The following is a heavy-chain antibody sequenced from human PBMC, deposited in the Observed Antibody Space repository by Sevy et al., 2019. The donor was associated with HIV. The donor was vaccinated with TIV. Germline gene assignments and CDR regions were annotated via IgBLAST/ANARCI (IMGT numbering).Heavy chain of an antibody. CDR1: GFTFGDYT. V-gene: IGHV3-9*01. D-gene: IGHD6-19*01. Sequence: GGSLRLSCVASGFTFGDYTMHWVRQAPGKGLEWVSGISWNGGTIAYADSVKGRFTVSRDDAKNSLSLQMNSLREADTAVYYCASGTTWSGIEDYWGPGTLVTVSS. J-gene: IGHJ4*02. CDR2: ISWNGGTI. CDR3: ASGTTWSGIEDY.